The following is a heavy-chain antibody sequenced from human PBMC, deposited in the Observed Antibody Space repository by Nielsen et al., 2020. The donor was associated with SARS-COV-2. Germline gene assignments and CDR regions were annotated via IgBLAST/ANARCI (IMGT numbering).Heavy chain of an antibody. CDR3: ARDPGYSGYVDL. J-gene: IGHJ2*01. CDR2: INSDGSST. Sequence: GESLKISCAASGFTFSSYWMHWVRQAPGKGLVWVSRINSDGSSTSYADSVKGRFTISRDNAKNTLSLQMNSLRAEDTAVYYCARDPGYSGYVDLWGRGTLVTVSS. D-gene: IGHD5-12*01. CDR1: GFTFSSYW. V-gene: IGHV3-74*01.